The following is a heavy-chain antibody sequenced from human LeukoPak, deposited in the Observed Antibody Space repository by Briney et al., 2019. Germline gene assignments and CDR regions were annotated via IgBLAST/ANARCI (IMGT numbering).Heavy chain of an antibody. CDR2: ISAYNGNT. CDR1: GYTFTTYG. J-gene: IGHJ4*02. CDR3: ARDPTIAVAGPGY. V-gene: IGHV1-18*01. Sequence: ASVTVSFKASGYTFTTYGISWVRQAPGQGLDWMGCISAYNGNTNYAHKFQGRVTMTTDTSTSTAYMELRSLRSDDTAVYYCARDPTIAVAGPGYWGQGTLVTVSS. D-gene: IGHD6-19*01.